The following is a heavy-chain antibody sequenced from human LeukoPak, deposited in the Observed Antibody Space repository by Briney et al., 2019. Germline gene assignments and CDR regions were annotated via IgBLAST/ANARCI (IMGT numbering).Heavy chain of an antibody. D-gene: IGHD6-13*01. J-gene: IGHJ4*02. CDR1: GFTFSSYA. CDR2: ISSSGSTI. Sequence: GGSLRLSCTTSGFTFSSYALSWVRQAPGKGLEWVSYISSSGSTIYCADSVKGRFTISRDNAKNSLYLQMNSLRAEDTAVYYCARALTAAAAGTSRVYWGQGTLVTVSS. V-gene: IGHV3-48*03. CDR3: ARALTAAAAGTSRVY.